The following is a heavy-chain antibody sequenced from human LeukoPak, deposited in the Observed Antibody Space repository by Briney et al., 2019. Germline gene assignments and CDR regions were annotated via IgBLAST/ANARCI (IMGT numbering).Heavy chain of an antibody. V-gene: IGHV4-31*03. CDR1: GGSISSGGYY. CDR2: IYYSGST. Sequence: SETLSLTCTVSGGSISSGGYYWSWIRQHPGKGLEWIGYIYYSGSTYYNPSLKSRVTISVDTSKNQFSLKLSSVTAAATAVYYCARVLDSSGYYYWPTWFDPWGQGTLVTVSS. CDR3: ARVLDSSGYYYWPTWFDP. J-gene: IGHJ5*02. D-gene: IGHD3-22*01.